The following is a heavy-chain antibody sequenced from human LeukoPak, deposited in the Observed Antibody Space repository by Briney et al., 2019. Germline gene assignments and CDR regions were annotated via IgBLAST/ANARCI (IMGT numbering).Heavy chain of an antibody. D-gene: IGHD3-22*01. CDR3: ARIQGTSGYLRPLYFQH. Sequence: GESLKISCKGSGYSFTSYWIGWVRQMPGKGLEWMGIIYPGDSDTRYSPSFQGQVTISADKSISTAYLQWSSLKASDTAIYYCARIQGTSGYLRPLYFQHWGQGTLVTVSS. CDR1: GYSFTSYW. V-gene: IGHV5-51*01. CDR2: IYPGDSDT. J-gene: IGHJ1*01.